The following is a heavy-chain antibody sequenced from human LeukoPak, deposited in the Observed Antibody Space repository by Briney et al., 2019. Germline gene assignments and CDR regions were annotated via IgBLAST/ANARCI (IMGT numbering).Heavy chain of an antibody. Sequence: PAGSLEFSGAASGFTFRSYDLNWVRQVQGKGWEWVSVVGISVDTYDVGSVRSGVTISRETATNSLYLQMNRLSAGETAAYYSVRGGIQVSGIDEIDYWGQGTLVTVSS. V-gene: IGHV3-13*01. D-gene: IGHD6-19*01. CDR3: VRGGIQVSGIDEIDY. J-gene: IGHJ4*02. CDR1: GFTFRSYD. CDR2: VGISVDT.